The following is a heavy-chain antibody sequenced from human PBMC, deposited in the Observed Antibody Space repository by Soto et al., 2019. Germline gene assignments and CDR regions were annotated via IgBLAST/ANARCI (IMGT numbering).Heavy chain of an antibody. CDR1: GYTFTGYY. J-gene: IGHJ4*02. Sequence: QVQLVQSGAEVKKPGASVKVSCKASGYTFTGYYMHWVRQAPGQGPEWMGWINPKSGGTNYAQKFQGWVTMTRDTSISTAYMELSRLRSDDTAVDYCARDNSVVFDYWGQGTLVTVSS. V-gene: IGHV1-2*04. D-gene: IGHD2-15*01. CDR2: INPKSGGT. CDR3: ARDNSVVFDY.